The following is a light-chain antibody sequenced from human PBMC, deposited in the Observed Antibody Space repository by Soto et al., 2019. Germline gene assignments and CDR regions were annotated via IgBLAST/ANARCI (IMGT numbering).Light chain of an antibody. CDR1: SSDVGSYNL. Sequence: QSELTQPASVSGSHRSSITISCTGTSSDVGSYNLVSWYQQHPGKAPKLMIYEVSKRPSGVSNRFSGSKSGNTASLTISGLQAEDEADYYCCSYAGSSTYVFGTGTKVTVL. CDR2: EVS. J-gene: IGLJ1*01. CDR3: CSYAGSSTYV. V-gene: IGLV2-23*02.